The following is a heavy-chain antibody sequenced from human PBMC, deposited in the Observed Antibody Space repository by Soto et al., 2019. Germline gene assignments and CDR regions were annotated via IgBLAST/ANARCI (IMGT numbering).Heavy chain of an antibody. CDR2: INPNSGGT. D-gene: IGHD1-1*01. CDR1: GYTFTGYY. V-gene: IGHV1-2*04. J-gene: IGHJ4*02. Sequence: GASVKVSCKASGYTFTGYYMHWVRQAPGQGLEWMGWINPNSGGTNYAQKFQGWVTMTRDTSISTAYMELSRLRSDDTAVYYCAKGPSVRLQDPLRTIDYWGQGTLVTVSS. CDR3: AKGPSVRLQDPLRTIDY.